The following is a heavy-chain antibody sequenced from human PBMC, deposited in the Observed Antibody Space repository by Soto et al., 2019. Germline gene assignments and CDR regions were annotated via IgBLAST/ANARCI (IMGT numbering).Heavy chain of an antibody. CDR1: GGSISSGGYY. CDR2: IYYSGST. CDR3: ASSRVPNTPAPTPNNWFDP. J-gene: IGHJ5*02. D-gene: IGHD2-2*01. V-gene: IGHV4-31*03. Sequence: SETLSLTCTVSGGSISSGGYYWSWIRQHPGKGLEWIGYIYYSGSTYYNLSLKSRVTISVDTSKNQFSLKLSSVTAADTAVYYCASSRVPNTPAPTPNNWFDPWGQGTLVTVSS.